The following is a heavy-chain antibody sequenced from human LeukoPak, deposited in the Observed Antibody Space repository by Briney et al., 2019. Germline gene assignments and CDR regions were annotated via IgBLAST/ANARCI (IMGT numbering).Heavy chain of an antibody. CDR2: IKQDGSDK. Sequence: GGSLRLSCAASGFSFPSYWMTWVRQTPGKGLEWVANIKQDGSDKYYADSVRGRFTVSRDNAKNSLSLQMDSLRVDDTAIYYCAREAAPRYWGQGTLVTVSS. J-gene: IGHJ4*02. V-gene: IGHV3-7*01. D-gene: IGHD6-25*01. CDR3: AREAAPRY. CDR1: GFSFPSYW.